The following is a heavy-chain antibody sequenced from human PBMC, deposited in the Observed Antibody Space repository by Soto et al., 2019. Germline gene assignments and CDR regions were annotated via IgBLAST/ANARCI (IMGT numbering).Heavy chain of an antibody. CDR1: GFTFSSYA. CDR2: ISGSGGST. CDR3: AKAVPPPFSRTTVISPSGLLY. Sequence: GGSLRLSCAASGFTFSSYAMSWVRQAPGKGLEWVSAISGSGGSTYYADSVKGRFTISRDNSKNTLYLQMNSLRAEDTAVYYCAKAVPPPFSRTTVISPSGLLYWGQGTLVTVSS. J-gene: IGHJ4*02. D-gene: IGHD4-17*01. V-gene: IGHV3-23*01.